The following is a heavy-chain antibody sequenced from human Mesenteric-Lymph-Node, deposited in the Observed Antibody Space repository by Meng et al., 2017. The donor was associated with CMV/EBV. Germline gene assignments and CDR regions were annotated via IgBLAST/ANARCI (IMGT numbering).Heavy chain of an antibody. D-gene: IGHD3-3*01. CDR3: ARRLNYDFWSGYWEAFDI. Sequence: ASVKVSCKASGYTFTGYYIHWVRQAPGQGLEWMGWINPNTGGTNYAQKFEGSVTMTRDTSISTAYMELSSLRSEDTAVYYCARRLNYDFWSGYWEAFDIWGQGTMVTVSS. J-gene: IGHJ3*02. CDR2: INPNTGGT. CDR1: GYTFTGYY. V-gene: IGHV1-2*02.